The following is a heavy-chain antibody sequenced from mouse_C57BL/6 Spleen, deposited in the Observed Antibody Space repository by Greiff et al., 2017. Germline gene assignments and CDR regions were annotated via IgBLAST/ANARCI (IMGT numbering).Heavy chain of an antibody. Sequence: EVKLMESGEGLVKPGGSLKLSCAASGFTFSSYAMSWVRPTPEKRLEWVAYISSGGDYIYYADTVKGRFTISRDNARNTLYLQMSSLKSEDTAMYYCTRENYYGSSYVEAMDYWGQGTSVTVSS. CDR3: TRENYYGSSYVEAMDY. CDR2: ISSGGDYI. CDR1: GFTFSSYA. V-gene: IGHV5-9-1*02. J-gene: IGHJ4*01. D-gene: IGHD1-1*01.